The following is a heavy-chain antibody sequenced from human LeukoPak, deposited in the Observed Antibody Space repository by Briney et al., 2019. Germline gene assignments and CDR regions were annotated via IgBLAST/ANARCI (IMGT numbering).Heavy chain of an antibody. Sequence: SETLSLTCSVSGGSISGYYWNWIRQPPGKGLEWIGYVYYTGSTTYTPSLKSRVTISRDTSKKQVSLRLSSVTAADTAVYYCAGATSTSMGLRYFDYWGQGSLVTVSS. V-gene: IGHV4-59*01. CDR1: GGSISGYY. CDR2: VYYTGST. CDR3: AGATSTSMGLRYFDY. J-gene: IGHJ4*02. D-gene: IGHD2/OR15-2a*01.